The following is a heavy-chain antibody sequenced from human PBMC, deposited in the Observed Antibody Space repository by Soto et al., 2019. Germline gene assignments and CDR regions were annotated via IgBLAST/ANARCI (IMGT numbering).Heavy chain of an antibody. CDR1: GGTIRSPDW. J-gene: IGHJ5*02. Sequence: QVQLQESGPGLVEPSGTLSLTCGVSGGTIRSPDWWTWVRQPPGKGLEWIGEIFQSGSTNYTPSLESRVTISVDTSKNQFSLTLTSVTAADTAVYFCARGRGRYSSGWSWFDPWGQGILVTVSS. D-gene: IGHD6-19*01. CDR2: IFQSGST. CDR3: ARGRGRYSSGWSWFDP. V-gene: IGHV4-4*02.